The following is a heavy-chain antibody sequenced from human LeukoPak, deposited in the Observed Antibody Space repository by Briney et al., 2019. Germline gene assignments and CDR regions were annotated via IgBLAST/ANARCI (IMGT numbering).Heavy chain of an antibody. Sequence: SETLSLTCAVSGGSISSGGYSWSWIRQPPGKGLEWIGYIYYSGSTNYNPSLKSRVTISVDTSKNQFSLKLSSVTAADTAVYYCARGHSTGRIIDYWGQGTLVTVSS. CDR2: IYYSGST. D-gene: IGHD3-22*01. CDR3: ARGHSTGRIIDY. V-gene: IGHV4-61*08. J-gene: IGHJ4*02. CDR1: GGSISSGGYS.